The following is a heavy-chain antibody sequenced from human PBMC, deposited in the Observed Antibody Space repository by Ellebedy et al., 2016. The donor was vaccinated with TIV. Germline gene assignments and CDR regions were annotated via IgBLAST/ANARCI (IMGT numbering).Heavy chain of an antibody. V-gene: IGHV3-66*01. CDR2: IYSGGGT. CDR1: GITVSSNY. J-gene: IGHJ4*02. D-gene: IGHD3-16*01. CDR3: VKAWGD. Sequence: GESLKISCAASGITVSSNYMAWVRQAPGRGLEWVSIIYSGGGTYYADSVKGRFTISRDNSKNTLYLQMSSLRPEDTAVYYCVKAWGDWGQGTLVTVSS.